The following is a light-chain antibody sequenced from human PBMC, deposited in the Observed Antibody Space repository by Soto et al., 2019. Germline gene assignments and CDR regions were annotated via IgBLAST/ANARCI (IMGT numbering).Light chain of an antibody. CDR2: DAS. J-gene: IGKJ4*01. CDR1: QSIGRW. CDR3: QQYNHYSGLT. V-gene: IGKV1-5*01. Sequence: DIQMTQSPSTLSASVGDRVTITCRASQSIGRWLAWYQQEPGKAPKLLIYDASSLESGVPSRFSGSGSGTEFTLTISSLQPDDFATYYCQQYNHYSGLTFGGGTKVDIK.